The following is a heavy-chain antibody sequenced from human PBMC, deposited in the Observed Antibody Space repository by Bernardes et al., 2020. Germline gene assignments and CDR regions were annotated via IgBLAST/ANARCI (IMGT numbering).Heavy chain of an antibody. J-gene: IGHJ6*03. CDR2: ISNDGSKK. CDR1: GFTFSNYG. Sequence: GGSLRLSCAASGFTFSNYGMHWVRQAPGKGLEWVALISNDGSKKYYADSVKGRFTVSRDNSKNTLDLQMNSLRAEDTAVYYCAKDPTARYYYYYMNVWGEGATVTVSS. CDR3: AKDPTARYYYYYMNV. V-gene: IGHV3-30*18.